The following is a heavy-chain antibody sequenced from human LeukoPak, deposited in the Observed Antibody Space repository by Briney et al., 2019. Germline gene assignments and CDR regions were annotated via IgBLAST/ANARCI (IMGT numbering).Heavy chain of an antibody. D-gene: IGHD3-10*01. CDR2: INYSGNT. V-gene: IGHV4-31*03. CDR3: ASSTMVRGVITPLFDY. J-gene: IGHJ4*02. Sequence: PSETLSLTCTVSGDSVSSGVYYWSWFRQHPGKGLEWIGYINYSGNTYSNPSLKSRLAISLDTSRNQLSLKLSSVTAADTAVYYCASSTMVRGVITPLFDYWGQGTLVTVSS. CDR1: GDSVSSGVYY.